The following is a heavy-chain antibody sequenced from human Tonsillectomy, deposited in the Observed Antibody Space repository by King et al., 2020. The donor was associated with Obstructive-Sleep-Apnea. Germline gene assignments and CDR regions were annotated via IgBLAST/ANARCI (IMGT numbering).Heavy chain of an antibody. CDR2: IKQDGSEK. V-gene: IGHV3-7*01. Sequence: VQLVESGGGLVQPGGSMRLSCAASGLTFSNYWVTWVRQAPGKGLEWVADIKQDGSEKYYVDSVQGRFTISRDNTKNSLYLQMNSLTAEDTAVYYCATLKGMASYYDLWGRGTLVTVSS. D-gene: IGHD5-24*01. J-gene: IGHJ2*01. CDR1: GLTFSNYW. CDR3: ATLKGMASYYDL.